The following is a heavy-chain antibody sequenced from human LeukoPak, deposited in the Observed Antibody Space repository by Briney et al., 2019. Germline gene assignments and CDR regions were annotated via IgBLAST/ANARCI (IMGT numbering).Heavy chain of an antibody. CDR3: AKSSRPVTAMAFFDY. Sequence: GGSLRLSCAASGFTFSSYAMHWVRQAPGKGLEWVSGISGSGTNTNYADSVKGRFTISRDNSKNTVYLQMKSLRAEDTAVYYCAKSSRPVTAMAFFDYWGQGTLVTVSS. J-gene: IGHJ4*02. D-gene: IGHD5-18*01. CDR2: ISGSGTNT. CDR1: GFTFSSYA. V-gene: IGHV3-23*01.